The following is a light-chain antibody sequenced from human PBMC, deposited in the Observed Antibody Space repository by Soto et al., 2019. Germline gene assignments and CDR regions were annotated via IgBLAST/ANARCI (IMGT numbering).Light chain of an antibody. Sequence: AIRMTQSPSSLSASTGYRVTITCRASQGISSYLAWYQQKPGKAPKLLIYAASTLQSGVASRFSGSGSGTDLYLTISCLQSEDCATYYCHQYSSYPYTFVQGTKLEI. CDR2: AAS. CDR1: QGISSY. CDR3: HQYSSYPYT. V-gene: IGKV1-8*01. J-gene: IGKJ2*01.